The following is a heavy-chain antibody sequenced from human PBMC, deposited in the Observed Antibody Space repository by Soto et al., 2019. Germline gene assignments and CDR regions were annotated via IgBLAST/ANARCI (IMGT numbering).Heavy chain of an antibody. CDR1: GGTFSSYA. Sequence: QVQLVQSGAEVKKPGSSVKVSCKASGGTFSSYAISWVRQAPGQGLEWMGGIIPIFGTANYAQKFQGRVTIAADESTSTAYMELSSLRSEDTAVYYCARAAAGTFEHNHDAFDIWGQGTMVTVSS. V-gene: IGHV1-69*01. CDR3: ARAAAGTFEHNHDAFDI. CDR2: IIPIFGTA. D-gene: IGHD6-13*01. J-gene: IGHJ3*02.